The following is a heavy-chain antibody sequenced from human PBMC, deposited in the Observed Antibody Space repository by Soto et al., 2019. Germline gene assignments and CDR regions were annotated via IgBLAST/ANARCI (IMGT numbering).Heavy chain of an antibody. J-gene: IGHJ4*02. D-gene: IGHD6-19*01. V-gene: IGHV3-23*01. Sequence: EVQLLESGGGLVQPGGSLRLSCAASGFTFSSYAMSWVRQAPGKGLEWVSAISGSGGSTYYADSVKGRFTISRDNSKNTLYLQMNSLRAEDTAVYYCAKDPIIVLAYSSGWSGWGQGTLVTVSS. CDR3: AKDPIIVLAYSSGWSG. CDR2: ISGSGGST. CDR1: GFTFSSYA.